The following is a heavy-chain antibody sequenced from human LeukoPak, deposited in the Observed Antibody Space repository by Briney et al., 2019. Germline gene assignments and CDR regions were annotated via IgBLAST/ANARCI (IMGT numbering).Heavy chain of an antibody. J-gene: IGHJ4*02. D-gene: IGHD6-13*01. V-gene: IGHV3-30*02. CDR2: IQNDGSDK. Sequence: PGGSLRLSCAASGINFRSSGMHWVRQAPGKGLEWVTFIQNDGSDKSSAASVKGRFTISRDNSKNTVYLHMNSLRADDTALYYCAREGGRAAAGRFDYWGQGTLVTVSS. CDR1: GINFRSSG. CDR3: AREGGRAAAGRFDY.